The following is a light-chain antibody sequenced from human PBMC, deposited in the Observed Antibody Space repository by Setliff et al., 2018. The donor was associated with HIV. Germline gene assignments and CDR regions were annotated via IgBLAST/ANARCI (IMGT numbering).Light chain of an antibody. CDR3: CSYAGDILYAA. J-gene: IGLJ3*02. Sequence: QSALTQPASVSGSPVQSITISCTGNASDIGTYNLVSWYQQFPGKAPKLIISEVTKRPSGISTRFSGSKSGNTASLTISGLQPEDEADYYCCSYAGDILYAAFGGGTK. V-gene: IGLV2-23*02. CDR2: EVT. CDR1: ASDIGTYNL.